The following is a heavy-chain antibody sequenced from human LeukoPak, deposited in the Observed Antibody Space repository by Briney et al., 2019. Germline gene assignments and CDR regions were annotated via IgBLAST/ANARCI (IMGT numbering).Heavy chain of an antibody. CDR1: GFTFSSYS. D-gene: IGHD2-2*01. V-gene: IGHV3-21*01. J-gene: IGHJ6*03. CDR3: ARDLCSSTSCYFDYYYYMDV. CDR2: ISSSSSYI. Sequence: GGSLRLSCAASGFTFSSYSMNWVRQAPGKGLEWVSSISSSSSYIYYADSVKGRFTISRDNAKNSLYLQMNSLRAEDTAVYYCARDLCSSTSCYFDYYYYMDVWGKGTTVTVSS.